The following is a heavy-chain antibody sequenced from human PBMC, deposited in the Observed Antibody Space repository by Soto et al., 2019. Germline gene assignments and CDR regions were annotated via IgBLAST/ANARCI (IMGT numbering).Heavy chain of an antibody. CDR3: ARDFKGCNSAACYSPSDY. CDR2: IIPVFGTT. Sequence: QVQLVQSGAEVKKPGSSVKVSCKASGGTFSTYTITWVRQAPGQGLEWMGRIIPVFGTTNYVQKFQGRGTITADTSTSTAYMELSSLRSEDTAIYYCARDFKGCNSAACYSPSDYWGQGTLVTVSS. CDR1: GGTFSTYT. D-gene: IGHD2-15*01. J-gene: IGHJ4*02. V-gene: IGHV1-69*08.